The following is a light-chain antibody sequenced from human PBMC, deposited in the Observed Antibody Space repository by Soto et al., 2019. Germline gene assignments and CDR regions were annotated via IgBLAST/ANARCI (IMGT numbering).Light chain of an antibody. CDR2: AAS. V-gene: IGKV1-27*01. Sequence: DIQMTQSPSTLSASVGDRATITCRASQGISSNLAWYQQKQGKVATLLIYAASTLQSGVPSRFSGSGSGTDFTLTISSLQPEDVAAYYCQEYNSAPRTFGQGTKVEIK. CDR1: QGISSN. CDR3: QEYNSAPRT. J-gene: IGKJ1*01.